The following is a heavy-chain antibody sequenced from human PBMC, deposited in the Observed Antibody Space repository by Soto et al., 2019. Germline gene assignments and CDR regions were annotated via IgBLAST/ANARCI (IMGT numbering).Heavy chain of an antibody. Sequence: QVQLQESGPGLVKPSETLSLTCTVSGGSISSYYWSWIRQPPGKGLEWIGYISYRGSTNYNPSLESRVTISVDTYKNQFPLKLSSVTAADTAVYYCARYKAEYPYSSGRFDYWGQGTLVTVSS. V-gene: IGHV4-59*01. CDR1: GGSISSYY. CDR2: ISYRGST. D-gene: IGHD6-19*01. CDR3: ARYKAEYPYSSGRFDY. J-gene: IGHJ4*02.